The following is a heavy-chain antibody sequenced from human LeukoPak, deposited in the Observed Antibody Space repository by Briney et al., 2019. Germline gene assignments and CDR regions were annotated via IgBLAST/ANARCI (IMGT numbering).Heavy chain of an antibody. V-gene: IGHV3-48*04. Sequence: GGSLRLSCAASGSTFSSHAMNWVRQAPGKGLEWISYISSTSSIIYYADSVKGRFTISRDNAKNSLYLQMSSLRAEDTAVYYCARNLPAADYWGQGTLVTVSS. CDR2: ISSTSSII. CDR1: GSTFSSHA. CDR3: ARNLPAADY. J-gene: IGHJ4*02. D-gene: IGHD2-2*01.